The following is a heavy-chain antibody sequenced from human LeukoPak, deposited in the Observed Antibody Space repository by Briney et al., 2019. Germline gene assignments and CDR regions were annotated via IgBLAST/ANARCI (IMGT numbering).Heavy chain of an antibody. Sequence: SETLSLTCTVSTGSISSGSHYWGWIRQPPGKGLEWIGSIFYSGSAYYNPSLKSRVTISVDTSKNQFSLKLTSVTAADTAVYYCARESIAAAVTDYWGQGTLVTVSS. CDR1: TGSISSGSHY. J-gene: IGHJ4*02. V-gene: IGHV4-39*07. D-gene: IGHD6-13*01. CDR2: IFYSGSA. CDR3: ARESIAAAVTDY.